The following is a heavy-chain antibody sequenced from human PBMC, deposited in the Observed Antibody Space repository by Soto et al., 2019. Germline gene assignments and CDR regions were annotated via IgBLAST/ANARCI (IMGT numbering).Heavy chain of an antibody. V-gene: IGHV3-48*01. D-gene: IGHD6-19*01. Sequence: GGSLRLSCAASGFTFSSYAMSWVRQAPGKGLEWVSAISGSSSSTIYYADSVKGRFTISRDDAKNSLYLQMNSLRAEDTAVYYCARDSSGWYVPPHWGQGTLVTVSS. CDR1: GFTFSSYA. J-gene: IGHJ1*01. CDR3: ARDSSGWYVPPH. CDR2: ISGSSSSTI.